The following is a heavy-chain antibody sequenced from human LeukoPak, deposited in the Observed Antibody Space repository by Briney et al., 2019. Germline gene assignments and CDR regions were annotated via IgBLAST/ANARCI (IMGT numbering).Heavy chain of an antibody. CDR2: IKQDGSEK. D-gene: IGHD3-22*01. V-gene: IGHV3-7*01. CDR1: GFTFSSYW. Sequence: PGGSLRLSCAASGFTFSSYWMSWVRQAPGKGLEWVANIKQDGSEKYYVDSVKGRFTISRDNAKNSLYLQMNSLRAEDTAVYYCARAPYYYDSSGYLFDYWGQGTLVTVSS. J-gene: IGHJ4*02. CDR3: ARAPYYYDSSGYLFDY.